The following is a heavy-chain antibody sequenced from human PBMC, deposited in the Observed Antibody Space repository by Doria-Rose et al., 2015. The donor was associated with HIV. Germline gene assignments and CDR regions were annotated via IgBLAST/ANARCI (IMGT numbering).Heavy chain of an antibody. CDR2: IIAGNGNT. J-gene: IGHJ4*02. D-gene: IGHD1-1*01. V-gene: IGHV1-3*01. CDR1: GYTFTNYG. CDR3: ARDRSGGTSGSYYYDF. Sequence: VSCKASGYTFTNYGIHWVRQTPGQRLEWVGWIIAGNGNTKYSQKFHDRITITRDTSASAAYMELSSLRSEDTAVYYCARDRSGGTSGSYYYDFWGQGTLVTISS.